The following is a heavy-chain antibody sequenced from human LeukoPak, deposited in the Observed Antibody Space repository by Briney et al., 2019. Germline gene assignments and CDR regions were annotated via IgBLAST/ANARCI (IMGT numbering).Heavy chain of an antibody. CDR2: ISSTGSTI. J-gene: IGHJ6*04. CDR3: AELGITMIGGV. D-gene: IGHD3-10*02. V-gene: IGHV3-48*03. CDR1: GFSFSSYE. Sequence: PGGSLRLSCAASGFSFSSYEMNWVRQAPGKGLEWVSYISSTGSTIYYADSVKGRFTISRDNAKNSLYLQMNSLRAEDTAVYYCAELGITMIGGVWGKGTTVTISS.